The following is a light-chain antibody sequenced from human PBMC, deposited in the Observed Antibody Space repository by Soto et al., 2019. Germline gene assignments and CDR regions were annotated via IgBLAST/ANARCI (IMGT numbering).Light chain of an antibody. J-gene: IGLJ1*01. Sequence: QSALTQPPSVSGSPGQSVAISCTGTSSDVGGSNGVSWYQQPPGTAPKLIIYDVSNRPSGVPDRFSGSKSGNTASLIISGFQAEDEGDYYCSSYTSSSTYVFGTGTQLTVL. CDR1: SSDVGGSNG. V-gene: IGLV2-18*02. CDR2: DVS. CDR3: SSYTSSSTYV.